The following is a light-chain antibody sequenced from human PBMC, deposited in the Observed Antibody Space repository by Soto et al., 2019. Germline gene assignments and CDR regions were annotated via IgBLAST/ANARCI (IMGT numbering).Light chain of an antibody. CDR1: QSVRTYLSY. V-gene: IGKV3-20*01. CDR2: DAS. J-gene: IGKJ1*01. Sequence: EIVLTQSPATLSLSPGERATLSCRASQSVRTYLSYVAWYQQRPGQAPRLLIYDASNRATGIPARFSGSGSGTDSSLTIRRLEPEDFAVYYCQQYGGSPRTFGQGTKVDI. CDR3: QQYGGSPRT.